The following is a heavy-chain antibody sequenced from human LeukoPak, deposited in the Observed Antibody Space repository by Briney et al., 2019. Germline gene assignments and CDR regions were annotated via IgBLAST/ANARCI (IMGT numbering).Heavy chain of an antibody. D-gene: IGHD6-19*01. J-gene: IGHJ4*02. CDR2: ISGSGGST. CDR3: AKLWSLRSSGWFATDY. Sequence: PGGSLRLSCAASGFIFSSYAMSWVRQAPGKGLQWVSSISGSGGSTYYADSVKGRFTISRDNSKNTLYLQMNSLRAEDTAVYYCAKLWSLRSSGWFATDYWGQGTLVTVSS. V-gene: IGHV3-23*01. CDR1: GFIFSSYA.